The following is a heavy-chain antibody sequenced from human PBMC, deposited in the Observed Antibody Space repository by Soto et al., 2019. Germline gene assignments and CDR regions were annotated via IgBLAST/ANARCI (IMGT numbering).Heavy chain of an antibody. CDR2: FDPEDGET. Sequence: ASVKVSCKVSGYTLTELSMHWVRQAPGKGLEWMGGFDPEDGETIYAQKFQGRVTMTEDTSTDTAYMELSSLRSEDTAVYYCATRTIFGVVINTLSFDYWGQGTLVTVSS. V-gene: IGHV1-24*01. CDR1: GYTLTELS. CDR3: ATRTIFGVVINTLSFDY. D-gene: IGHD3-3*01. J-gene: IGHJ4*02.